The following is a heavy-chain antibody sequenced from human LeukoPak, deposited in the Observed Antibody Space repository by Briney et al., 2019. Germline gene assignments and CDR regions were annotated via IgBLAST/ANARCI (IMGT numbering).Heavy chain of an antibody. CDR1: GFTFSSYD. CDR3: ARDPAGCGNVRRFDY. D-gene: IGHD5-12*01. CDR2: IWYDGSNK. J-gene: IGHJ4*02. Sequence: GTSLRLSCAASGFTFSSYDMHWVRQAPGKGLEWVAVIWYDGSNKYYADSVKGRFTISRDNSKNTLYLQMNSLRAEDTAVYYCARDPAGCGNVRRFDYWGQGTLVTVSS. V-gene: IGHV3-33*01.